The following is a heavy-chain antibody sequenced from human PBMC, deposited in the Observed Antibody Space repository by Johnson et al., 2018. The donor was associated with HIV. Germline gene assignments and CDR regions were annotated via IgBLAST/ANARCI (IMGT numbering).Heavy chain of an antibody. Sequence: VQLVESGGGVVQPGRSLRLSCVASGFTFRTSGMHWVRQAPGQGLEWVAVIWYDDSTYYADSVKGRLTISRDNSKNTVYLQMNSLRVEDTALYYCVRVGGNGNYFFDPFDMWGQGTMVTVSS. D-gene: IGHD1-26*01. V-gene: IGHV3-33*01. CDR1: GFTFRTSG. CDR3: VRVGGNGNYFFDPFDM. J-gene: IGHJ3*02. CDR2: IWYDDST.